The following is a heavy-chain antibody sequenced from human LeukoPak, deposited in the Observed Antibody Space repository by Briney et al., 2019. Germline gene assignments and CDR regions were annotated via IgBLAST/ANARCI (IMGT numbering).Heavy chain of an antibody. CDR1: GFTFSSYA. CDR2: ISGSGGST. J-gene: IGHJ6*02. Sequence: GGSLRLSCAASGFTFSSYAMSWVRQAPGKGLEWVSAISGSGGSTYYADSVKGRFTISRDNSKNTLYLQMNSLRADDTAVYYCANLDRITMVRGVISSLYYYYGMDVWGQGTTVTVSS. CDR3: ANLDRITMVRGVISSLYYYYGMDV. V-gene: IGHV3-23*01. D-gene: IGHD3-10*01.